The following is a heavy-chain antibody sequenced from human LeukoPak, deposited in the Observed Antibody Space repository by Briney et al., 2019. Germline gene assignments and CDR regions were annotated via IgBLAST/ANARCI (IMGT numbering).Heavy chain of an antibody. D-gene: IGHD5-12*01. CDR3: ARAISLDAFDI. CDR1: GASISSYY. CDR2: IYYSGTT. V-gene: IGHV4-59*01. Sequence: SETLSLTCTVSGASISSYYWSWIRQPPGKGLEWIGFIYYSGTTNYNPSLKSRVTISGDTSKNQFSLKLSSVTAADTAVYYCARAISLDAFDIWGLGTMVTVSS. J-gene: IGHJ3*02.